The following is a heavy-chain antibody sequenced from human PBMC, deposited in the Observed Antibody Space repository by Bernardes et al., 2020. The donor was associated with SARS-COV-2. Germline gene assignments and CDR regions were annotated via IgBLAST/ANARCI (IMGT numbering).Heavy chain of an antibody. J-gene: IGHJ4*02. D-gene: IGHD2-2*01. CDR2: INADGSTT. V-gene: IGHV3-74*01. CDR1: GFTFSSYW. CDR3: ARSSRTCCDC. Sequence: GGSLRLSCAASGFTFSSYWMHWVRQVPGEGLVWVSLINADGSTTDYADAVRGRFTISRDNAKNTLYLQMNSLRAEDTAVYYCARSSRTCCDCWGQGILVTVSS.